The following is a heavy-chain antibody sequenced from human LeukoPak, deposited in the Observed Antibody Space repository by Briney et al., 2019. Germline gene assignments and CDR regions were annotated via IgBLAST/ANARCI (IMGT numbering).Heavy chain of an antibody. CDR3: ARVRRGVEMATGDFDY. V-gene: IGHV1-8*01. Sequence: VASVKVSCKASGYTVTSYDINWVRQATGQGLERMGWMNPNSGNTGYAQKFQGRVTMTRNTSKSTAYLELSSLRSEDTAVYYCARVRRGVEMATGDFDYWGQGTLVTVSS. CDR2: MNPNSGNT. CDR1: GYTVTSYD. D-gene: IGHD5-24*01. J-gene: IGHJ4*02.